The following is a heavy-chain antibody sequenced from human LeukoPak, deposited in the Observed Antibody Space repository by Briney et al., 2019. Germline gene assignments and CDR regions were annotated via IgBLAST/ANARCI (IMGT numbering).Heavy chain of an antibody. Sequence: PGGSLRLSCAASGFTFSSYAMSWVRQAPGKGLEWVSAISGSGGSTYYADSVKGRFTISGDNSKNTLYLQMNSLRAEDTAVYYCAKASAMIVVVSKYFDYWGQGTLVTVSS. CDR2: ISGSGGST. D-gene: IGHD3-22*01. V-gene: IGHV3-23*01. CDR3: AKASAMIVVVSKYFDY. J-gene: IGHJ4*02. CDR1: GFTFSSYA.